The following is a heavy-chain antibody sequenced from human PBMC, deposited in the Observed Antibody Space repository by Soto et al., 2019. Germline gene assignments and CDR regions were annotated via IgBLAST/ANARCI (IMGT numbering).Heavy chain of an antibody. CDR1: GFTFDDYT. D-gene: IGHD6-13*01. J-gene: IGHJ4*02. CDR2: ISWDGGST. CDR3: AKDMCDFSSSSPWCYYFDY. Sequence: GGSLRLSCAASGFTFDDYTMHWVRQAPGKGLEWVSLISWDGGSTYYADSVKGRFTISRDNSKNSLYLQMNSLRTEDTALYYCAKDMCDFSSSSPWCYYFDYWGQGTLVTVSS. V-gene: IGHV3-43*01.